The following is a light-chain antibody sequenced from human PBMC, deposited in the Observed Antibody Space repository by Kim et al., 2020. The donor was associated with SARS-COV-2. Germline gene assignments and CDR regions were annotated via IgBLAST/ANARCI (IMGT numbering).Light chain of an antibody. CDR3: QQYGNSPYT. CDR1: RTVSRNY. V-gene: IGKV3-20*01. J-gene: IGKJ2*01. CDR2: DAS. Sequence: PGERPTLPCRASRTVSRNYLAWYQKRPGQSPRLLIYDASTRATGSPDRFSGSGSGTDFTLTISRLEPEDFAVYFCQQYGNSPYTFGQGTKLEI.